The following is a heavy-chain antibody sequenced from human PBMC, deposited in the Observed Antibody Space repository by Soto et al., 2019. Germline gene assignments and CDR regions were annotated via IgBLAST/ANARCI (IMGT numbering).Heavy chain of an antibody. Sequence: GGGVQVYANASAHSFAASYLHCVRHAPGQGLEWMGWSRANEDDRKYAQKFQGRVAMIRDTSISTGYMVLTSLTSDDTAIYYCTRGALSGQWLENFDYWCQGTQVTVSS. CDR2: SRANEDDR. D-gene: IGHD6-19*01. J-gene: IGHJ4*02. CDR3: TRGALSGQWLENFDY. CDR1: AHSFAASY. V-gene: IGHV1-2*02.